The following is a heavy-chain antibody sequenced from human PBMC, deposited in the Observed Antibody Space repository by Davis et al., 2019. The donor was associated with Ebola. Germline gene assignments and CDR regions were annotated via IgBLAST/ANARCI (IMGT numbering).Heavy chain of an antibody. J-gene: IGHJ6*03. CDR1: GDSISNSY. V-gene: IGHV4-59*01. Sequence: ESLKISCTVSGDSISNSYWSWIRQPPGKGLEWIGYIHFSGTSSYNPSLKSRVNISIDSSKNQFSLKLSSVTAADTAVYYCARYFWSGYPPYYYYMDVWGKGTTVTVSS. D-gene: IGHD3-3*01. CDR2: IHFSGTS. CDR3: ARYFWSGYPPYYYYMDV.